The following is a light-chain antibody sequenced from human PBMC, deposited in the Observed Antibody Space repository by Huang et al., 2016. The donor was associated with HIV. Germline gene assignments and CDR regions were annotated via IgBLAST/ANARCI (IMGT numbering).Light chain of an antibody. J-gene: IGKJ1*01. Sequence: IVMTQSPVTLSVSPGERATLSCRASAGVSNNVAWYQQRPGQTPRHLIHGASTRHTGVPAKFRGRGSGTEFTLTITNLQPEDSAVYYCQHYNNWPPWTFGPGTQVEI. CDR1: AGVSNN. V-gene: IGKV3D-15*01. CDR3: QHYNNWPPWT. CDR2: GAS.